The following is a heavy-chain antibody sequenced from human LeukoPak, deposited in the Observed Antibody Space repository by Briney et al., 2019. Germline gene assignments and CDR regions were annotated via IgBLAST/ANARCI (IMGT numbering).Heavy chain of an antibody. CDR2: IIPILGIA. V-gene: IGHV1-69*04. J-gene: IGHJ6*02. Sequence: ASVKVSCKASGGTFSSYAISWVRQAPGQGLEWMGRIIPILGIANYAQKFQGRVTITADKSTSTAYMELSSLRSEDTAVYYCAKVSGDYYDSSGRGVYYYYYGMDVWGQGTTVTVSS. CDR3: AKVSGDYYDSSGRGVYYYYYGMDV. CDR1: GGTFSSYA. D-gene: IGHD3-22*01.